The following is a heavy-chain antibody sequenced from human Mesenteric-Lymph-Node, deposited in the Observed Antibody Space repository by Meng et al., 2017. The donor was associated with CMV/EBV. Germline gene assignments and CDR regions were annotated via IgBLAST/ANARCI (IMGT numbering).Heavy chain of an antibody. J-gene: IGHJ6*02. Sequence: SEPLSLTCTVSGDSISSSRYYWGWIRQPPGKGLEWIGSIYYSGSTYYNPSLKRRVTISVDTSKNQFSLKLSSVTAADTAVYYCARLCCYYGFWSGYYDYYGMDVWGQGTTVTVSS. CDR1: GDSISSSRYY. CDR2: IYYSGST. V-gene: IGHV4-39*01. D-gene: IGHD3-3*01. CDR3: ARLCCYYGFWSGYYDYYGMDV.